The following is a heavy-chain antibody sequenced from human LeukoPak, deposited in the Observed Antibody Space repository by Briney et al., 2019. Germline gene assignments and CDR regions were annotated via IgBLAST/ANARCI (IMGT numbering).Heavy chain of an antibody. D-gene: IGHD2-2*01. CDR2: INPNDGDT. CDR1: GNTFTDCY. Sequence: ASVKVSCKASGNTFTDCYMHWVRQAPGQGFEWMGWINPNDGDTNYAQKFQGRVTMTRDTSISTAHMEVSRLRSDDTAVYYCARANFLYCSSTTCLFDYWGQGTLVTVSS. CDR3: ARANFLYCSSTTCLFDY. J-gene: IGHJ4*02. V-gene: IGHV1-2*02.